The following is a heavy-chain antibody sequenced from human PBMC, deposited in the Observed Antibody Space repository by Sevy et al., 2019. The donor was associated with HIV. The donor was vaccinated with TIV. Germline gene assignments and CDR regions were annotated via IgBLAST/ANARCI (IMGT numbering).Heavy chain of an antibody. V-gene: IGHV4-34*01. D-gene: IGHD3-3*01. CDR3: ARVRRGGGDFWSGYYIRQYYFDY. J-gene: IGHJ4*02. CDR2: INHSGST. CDR1: GGSFSGYY. Sequence: SETLSLTCAVYGGSFSGYYWSWIRQPPAKGLEWIGEINHSGSTNHNPSLKSRVTMSVDTSKNQFSLKLSSVTAADTAVYYCARVRRGGGDFWSGYYIRQYYFDYWGQGTLVTVSS.